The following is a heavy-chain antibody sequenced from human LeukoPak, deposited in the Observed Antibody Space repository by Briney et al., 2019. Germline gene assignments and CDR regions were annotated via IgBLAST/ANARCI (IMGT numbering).Heavy chain of an antibody. CDR3: AKTGDDVLRYFDWLPYFDY. D-gene: IGHD3-9*01. CDR1: GFTFSSYA. CDR2: ISGSGGST. J-gene: IGHJ4*02. V-gene: IGHV3-23*01. Sequence: AGGSLRLSCAASGFTFSSYAMSWVRQAPGKGLEWVSAISGSGGSTYYADSVKGRFTISRDNSKNTLYLQMNSLRAEDTAVYYCAKTGDDVLRYFDWLPYFDYWGQGTLVTVSS.